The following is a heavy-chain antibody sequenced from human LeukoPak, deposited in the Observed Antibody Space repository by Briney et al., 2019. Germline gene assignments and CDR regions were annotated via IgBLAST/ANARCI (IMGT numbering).Heavy chain of an antibody. CDR3: ARGGGDWLLWRLEYNWFDP. CDR2: IYYSGST. J-gene: IGHJ5*02. Sequence: SETLSLTCAVYGGSFSGYYWSWIRQPPGKGLEWIGYIYYSGSTNYNPSLKSRVTISVDTSKNQFSLKLSSVTAADTAVYYCARGGGDWLLWRLEYNWFDPWGQGTLVTVSS. CDR1: GGSFSGYY. D-gene: IGHD3/OR15-3a*01. V-gene: IGHV4-59*01.